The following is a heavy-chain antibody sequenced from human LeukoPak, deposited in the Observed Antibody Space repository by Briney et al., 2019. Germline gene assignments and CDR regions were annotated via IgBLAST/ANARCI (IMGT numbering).Heavy chain of an antibody. Sequence: GGSLRVFCTASGFSFGDHAMNWVRQAPGKGLERVGFIRSKAYGGTTEYAASVKGRFTISRDDSKSIAYLQMNSLKTEDTAVYYCTREDYSNYVAPFDYWGQGTLVTVSS. CDR1: GFSFGDHA. D-gene: IGHD4-11*01. CDR3: TREDYSNYVAPFDY. J-gene: IGHJ4*02. CDR2: IRSKAYGGTT. V-gene: IGHV3-49*04.